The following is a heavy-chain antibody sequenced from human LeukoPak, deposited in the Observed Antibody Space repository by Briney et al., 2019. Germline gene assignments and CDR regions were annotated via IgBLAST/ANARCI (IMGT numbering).Heavy chain of an antibody. CDR2: VSGSGGST. CDR3: AKGWKGNLDY. D-gene: IGHD1-14*01. Sequence: GGSLRLSCAASGFSFSSNAMNWVRQAPGKGLEWVSAVSGSGGSTYYADSVKGRFTISRDNSKNTVYLQMNSLRAEDTALYYCAKGWKGNLDYWGQGTQVTVSS. J-gene: IGHJ4*02. V-gene: IGHV3-23*01. CDR1: GFSFSSNA.